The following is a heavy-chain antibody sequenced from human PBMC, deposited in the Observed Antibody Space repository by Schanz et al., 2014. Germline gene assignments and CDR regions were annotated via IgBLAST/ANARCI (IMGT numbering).Heavy chain of an antibody. CDR1: GFTFSDYY. V-gene: IGHV3-66*02. J-gene: IGHJ4*02. Sequence: EVQLVESGGGLVQPGGSLRLSCAASGFTFSDYYMSWVRQAPGKGLEWVSSISHSGGSKYYADSVEGRFTISRDNSRNTLYLQMNSVRTEDTAVYYCASPSGYSDYGTYFDFWGQGTLVTVSS. CDR2: SISHSGGSK. CDR3: ASPSGYSDYGTYFDF. D-gene: IGHD5-12*01.